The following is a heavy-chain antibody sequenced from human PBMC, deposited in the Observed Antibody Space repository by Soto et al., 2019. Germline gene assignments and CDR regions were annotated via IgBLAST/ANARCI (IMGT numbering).Heavy chain of an antibody. Sequence: ASVNVSCKASGYTFTSYDINWVRQATGQGLEWMGWMNPNSGNTGYAQKFQGRVTMTRNTSISTAYMELSSLRSEDTAVYYCARGGYDFWSGYQDFDYWGQGTLVTVSS. V-gene: IGHV1-8*01. D-gene: IGHD3-3*01. CDR2: MNPNSGNT. J-gene: IGHJ4*02. CDR1: GYTFTSYD. CDR3: ARGGYDFWSGYQDFDY.